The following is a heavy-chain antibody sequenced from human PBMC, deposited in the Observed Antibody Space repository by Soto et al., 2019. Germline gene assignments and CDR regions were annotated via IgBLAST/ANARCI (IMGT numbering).Heavy chain of an antibody. V-gene: IGHV3-23*01. CDR1: GFTFSSYG. J-gene: IGHJ4*02. D-gene: IGHD6-19*01. CDR2: FPSGGRST. Sequence: GGSLRLSCAASGFTFSSYGMSWVRQAPGKGLEWVSTFPSGGRSTYYPDSVKGRFTISRDNSKNILYLQMNSLRAEDTAVYYCAKDLGTSGWYFDYWGRGTLVTVSS. CDR3: AKDLGTSGWYFDY.